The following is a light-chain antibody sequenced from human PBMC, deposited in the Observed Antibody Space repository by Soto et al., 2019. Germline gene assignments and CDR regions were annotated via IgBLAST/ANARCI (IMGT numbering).Light chain of an antibody. V-gene: IGKV1-39*01. CDR3: QQSYSTLMYT. CDR1: QSISSY. Sequence: DIQMTQSPSSLSASVGDRVTITCRASQSISSYLNWYQQKPGKAPKLLIYAASSLQSGGPSRFSGSGSGTDFTLTISSLQHEDVATYYCQQSYSTLMYTFGQGTKLEIK. CDR2: AAS. J-gene: IGKJ2*01.